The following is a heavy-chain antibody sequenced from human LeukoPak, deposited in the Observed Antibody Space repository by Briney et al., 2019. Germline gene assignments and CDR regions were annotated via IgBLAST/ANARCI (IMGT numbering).Heavy chain of an antibody. CDR2: INHSGST. CDR1: GGSFSGYY. Sequence: SETLSLTCAVYGGSFSGYYWSWIRQPPEKGLEWIGQINHSGSTYYNPSLKSRVTISVDTSKNQFSLRLSSMTAADTAVYYCARGFRGLSYGPYYHYGMDVWGQGTTVTVSS. CDR3: ARGFRGLSYGPYYHYGMDV. D-gene: IGHD5-18*01. V-gene: IGHV4-34*01. J-gene: IGHJ6*02.